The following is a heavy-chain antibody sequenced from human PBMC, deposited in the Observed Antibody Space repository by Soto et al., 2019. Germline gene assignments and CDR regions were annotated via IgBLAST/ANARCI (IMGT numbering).Heavy chain of an antibody. CDR2: INHSGST. CDR3: GRGEKDNIVLCFGEPEGAGYYGMDV. V-gene: IGHV4-34*01. J-gene: IGHJ6*02. D-gene: IGHD3-10*01. Sequence: PSETLSLTCAVYGGSFSGYYWSWIRQPPGKGLEWIGEINHSGSTNYNPSLKSRVTISVDTSKNQFSLKLSPVTAADTAVYYCGRGEKDNIVLCFGEPEGAGYYGMDVWRQGTSVTVSS. CDR1: GGSFSGYY.